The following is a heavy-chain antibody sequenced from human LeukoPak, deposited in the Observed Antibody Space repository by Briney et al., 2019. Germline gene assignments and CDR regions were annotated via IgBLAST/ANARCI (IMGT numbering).Heavy chain of an antibody. Sequence: SETLSLTCTVSGGSISSYYWSWIRQPPGKGLEWIGYIYYSGSTNYNPSLKSRVTISVDTSKNQFSLKLSSVTAADTAVYYCARDPRRLPDYYDSSGYYGAITYWYFDLWGRGTLVTVSS. CDR1: GGSISSYY. J-gene: IGHJ2*01. V-gene: IGHV4-59*01. D-gene: IGHD3-22*01. CDR2: IYYSGST. CDR3: ARDPRRLPDYYDSSGYYGAITYWYFDL.